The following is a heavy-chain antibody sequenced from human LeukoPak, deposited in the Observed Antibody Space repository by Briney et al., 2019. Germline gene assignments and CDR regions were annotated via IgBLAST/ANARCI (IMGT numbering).Heavy chain of an antibody. V-gene: IGHV3-30*18. CDR2: ISYDGNNK. CDR3: AKDPTAMVTGAFDY. CDR1: GFTFSRYG. D-gene: IGHD5-18*01. Sequence: GGSLRLSCAAPGFTFSRYGMHWVRQAPGKGLEWGAVISYDGNNKYYGDSVKGRFTISRDNSKNTLYLQMNSLRVEDTAVYYCAKDPTAMVTGAFDYWGQGTLVTVSS. J-gene: IGHJ4*02.